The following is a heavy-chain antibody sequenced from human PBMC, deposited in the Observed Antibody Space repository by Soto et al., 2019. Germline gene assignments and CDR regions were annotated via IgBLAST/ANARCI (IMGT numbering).Heavy chain of an antibody. Sequence: EVQLVESGGGLVQPGGSLRLSCAASGFTFSGYSMFWVRQAPGKGLEYVSAINTNGVNTFYAKSVKGRFTISRDNSKNTMYLQMGSLRAEDMAVHYCARGRVEDSSGWATYFDYWGQGTLVTVSS. J-gene: IGHJ4*02. V-gene: IGHV3-64*01. CDR3: ARGRVEDSSGWATYFDY. D-gene: IGHD6-19*01. CDR2: INTNGVNT. CDR1: GFTFSGYS.